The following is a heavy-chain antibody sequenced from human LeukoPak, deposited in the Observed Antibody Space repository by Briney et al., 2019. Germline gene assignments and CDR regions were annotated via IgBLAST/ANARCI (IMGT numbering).Heavy chain of an antibody. CDR1: GFTFSDSA. CDR2: IRSKADNYAT. V-gene: IGHV3-73*01. D-gene: IGHD4-17*01. J-gene: IGHJ6*02. Sequence: GGSLRLSCAASGFTFSDSAIHWVRQASGKGLEWVGRIRSKADNYATADAVAVAGRFTISRDDSKNTAYLQMNGLKTEDTAVYYCAKDLGLRKEYGMDVWGQGTTVTVFS. CDR3: AKDLGLRKEYGMDV.